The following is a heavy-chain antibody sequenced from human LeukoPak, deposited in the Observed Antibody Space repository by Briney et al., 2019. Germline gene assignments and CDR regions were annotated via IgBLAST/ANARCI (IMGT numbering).Heavy chain of an antibody. CDR3: ARRLGDILTGYMGPGSYYYYMDV. V-gene: IGHV1-69*13. CDR2: IIPIFETA. CDR1: GGTFSSYV. Sequence: SVKVSCKASGGTFSSYVISWVRQAPGQGLEWMGGIIPIFETANYAQKFQGRVTITADESTTTAYMDLSSLRSEDTAVYYCARRLGDILTGYMGPGSYYYYMDVWGNGTTVTVSS. J-gene: IGHJ6*03. D-gene: IGHD3-9*01.